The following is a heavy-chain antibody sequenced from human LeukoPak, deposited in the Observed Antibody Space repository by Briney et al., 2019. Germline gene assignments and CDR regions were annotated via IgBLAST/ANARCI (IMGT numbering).Heavy chain of an antibody. D-gene: IGHD4/OR15-4a*01. V-gene: IGHV1-69*01. CDR3: AKVSLNMVNDAFDI. J-gene: IGHJ3*02. Sequence: GSSVKVSCKTSGGTFNDFAIRWVRQAPGRGLEWMGGIIPISGIPNYPQKFQGRVTITSDEFTRTAYMELSSLRAEDTAMYYCAKVSLNMVNDAFDIWGQGTMVSVSS. CDR1: GGTFNDFA. CDR2: IIPISGIP.